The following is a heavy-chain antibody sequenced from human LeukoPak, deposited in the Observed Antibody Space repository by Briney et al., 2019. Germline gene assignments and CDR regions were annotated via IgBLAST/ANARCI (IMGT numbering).Heavy chain of an antibody. CDR3: ARDHYFKIDY. J-gene: IGHJ4*02. Sequence: GGSLRLSCAASGFVFSNFVMHWVRQAPGKGLVWVSRIPTDDNPTNYADFVQGRFTISRANAKNTVYLQMNNLRAEDTAVYYCARDHYFKIDYWGQGTLVTVSS. V-gene: IGHV3-74*01. CDR2: IPTDDNPT. D-gene: IGHD2/OR15-2a*01. CDR1: GFVFSNFV.